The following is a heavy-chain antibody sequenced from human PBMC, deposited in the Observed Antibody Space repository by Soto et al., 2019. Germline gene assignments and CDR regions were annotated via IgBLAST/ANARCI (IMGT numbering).Heavy chain of an antibody. Sequence: EVQLLESGGGLVQPGGSLRLSCAASGFTFSSNGMTWVRQAPGKGLEWVSFSSATGAGTYSEDAVKGRFTFSRDNSKNTLYLQMTSLRADDTAVYYCAKDRRAGGNYGFDSDFWGQGALVIVSS. CDR2: SSATGAGT. CDR3: AKDRRAGGNYGFDSDF. CDR1: GFTFSSNG. V-gene: IGHV3-23*01. J-gene: IGHJ4*02. D-gene: IGHD1-7*01.